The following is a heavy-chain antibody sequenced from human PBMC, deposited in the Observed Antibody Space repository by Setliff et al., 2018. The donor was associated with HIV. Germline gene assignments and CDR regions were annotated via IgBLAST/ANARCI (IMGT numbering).Heavy chain of an antibody. V-gene: IGHV4-59*11. CDR1: GASSSSHY. Sequence: PSETLSLTCTVSGASSSSHYWSWIRQPPGKAPEWIGYVYNSGTTKYNPSLKSRVTIIVDTSKNQFSLKLNSVTAADTAVYYCGSIMVGGAMSYSYYYMDVWGKGTTVTVSS. D-gene: IGHD3-16*01. J-gene: IGHJ6*03. CDR3: GSIMVGGAMSYSYYYMDV. CDR2: VYNSGTT.